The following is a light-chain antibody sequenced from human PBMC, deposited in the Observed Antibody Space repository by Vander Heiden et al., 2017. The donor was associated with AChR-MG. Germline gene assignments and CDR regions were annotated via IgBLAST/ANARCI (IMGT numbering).Light chain of an antibody. CDR3: SSYAGSNNLI. Sequence: QSALPQPPSASGSPGLSGPLSCTGGSSDVGCYNYDSWYQQHPGKAPKLMIYEVSKRPSGVPDRFSGSKSGNTASLTVSGLQAEDEADYYCSSYAGSNNLIFGGGTKLTVL. V-gene: IGLV2-8*01. J-gene: IGLJ2*01. CDR1: SSDVGCYNY. CDR2: EVS.